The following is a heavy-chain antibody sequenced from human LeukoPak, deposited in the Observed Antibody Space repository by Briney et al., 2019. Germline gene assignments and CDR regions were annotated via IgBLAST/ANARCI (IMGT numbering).Heavy chain of an antibody. V-gene: IGHV4-4*07. J-gene: IGHJ5*02. CDR1: GGSISSYY. CDR3: ARDSFLGSWFDP. CDR2: IYTSGST. D-gene: IGHD2/OR15-2a*01. Sequence: SETLSLTCTVSGGSISSYYWSWIWQPAGKGLEWIGRIYTSGSTNYNPSLKSRVTMSVDTSKNQFSLKLSSVTAADTAVYYCARDSFLGSWFDPWGQGTLVTVSS.